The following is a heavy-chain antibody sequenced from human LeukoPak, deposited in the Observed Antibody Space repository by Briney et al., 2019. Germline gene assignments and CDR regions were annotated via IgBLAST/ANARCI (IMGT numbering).Heavy chain of an antibody. CDR3: ATMGATTFDF. Sequence: ASVTVSCKASGYTFTDYYMHWVRQAPGQGLEYLGWINPNSGGTNFAQKFQGRVTMTRDTSVTTAYMELSRLRSDDTAVYYCATMGATTFDFWGQGTLVTVSS. V-gene: IGHV1-2*02. D-gene: IGHD1-26*01. CDR1: GYTFTDYY. J-gene: IGHJ4*02. CDR2: INPNSGGT.